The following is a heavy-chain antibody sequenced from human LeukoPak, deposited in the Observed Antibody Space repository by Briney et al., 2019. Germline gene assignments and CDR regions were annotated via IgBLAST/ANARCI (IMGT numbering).Heavy chain of an antibody. CDR2: INHSGST. CDR1: GGSFSGYY. CDR3: ARNLLGYCTNGVCKSKYNWFDP. V-gene: IGHV4-34*01. Sequence: SETLSLTCAVYGGSFSGYYWSWIRQPPGKGLEWIGEINHSGSTNYNPSLKSRVTIPVDTSKNQFSLKLSSVTAADTAVYYCARNLLGYCTNGVCKSKYNWFDPWGQGTLVTVSS. D-gene: IGHD2-8*01. J-gene: IGHJ5*02.